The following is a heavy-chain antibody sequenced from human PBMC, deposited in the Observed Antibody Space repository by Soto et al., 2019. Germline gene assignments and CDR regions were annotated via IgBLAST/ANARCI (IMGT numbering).Heavy chain of an antibody. D-gene: IGHD2-2*01. CDR2: IIPAFGTA. V-gene: IGHV1-69*06. CDR1: GGTFNSYL. Sequence: QVQLVQSGAEVKNPGSSVKVSCKTSGGTFNSYLIDWVRQAPGQGLESMGGIIPAFGTAKYAQKFQRRVTITADKSTTTAYMELRTLTSEDTAVYYCARGLDQPPVGLYFDTWGQGTLVTVSS. CDR3: ARGLDQPPVGLYFDT. J-gene: IGHJ4*02.